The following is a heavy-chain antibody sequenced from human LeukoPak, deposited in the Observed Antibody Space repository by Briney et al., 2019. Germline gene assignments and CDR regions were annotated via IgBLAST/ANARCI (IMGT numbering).Heavy chain of an antibody. V-gene: IGHV3-30*02. Sequence: PGGSLRLSCAASGFTFSSYGMSWVRQAPGKGLEWVACIRYDGSNKYYADSVKGRFTISRDNSKNTLSLQMNSLRAEDTAVYYCAKDYHTATHVWYFDYWGQQTLLTVSS. CDR3: AKDYHTATHVWYFDY. J-gene: IGHJ4*02. D-gene: IGHD5-12*01. CDR1: GFTFSSYG. CDR2: IRYDGSNK.